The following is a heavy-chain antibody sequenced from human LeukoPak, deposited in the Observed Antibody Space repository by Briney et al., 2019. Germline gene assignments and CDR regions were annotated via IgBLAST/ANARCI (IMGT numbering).Heavy chain of an antibody. D-gene: IGHD3-22*01. CDR3: ARRGPESSGYYFDY. Sequence: PSQTLSLTCTVSGGSISSGGYYWSWIRQHPGKGLEWIGYIYYSGSAYYNPSLKSRVTISVDTSKSQFSLKLSSVTAADTAVYYCARRGPESSGYYFDYWGQGTLVTVSS. CDR1: GGSISSGGYY. J-gene: IGHJ4*02. CDR2: IYYSGSA. V-gene: IGHV4-31*03.